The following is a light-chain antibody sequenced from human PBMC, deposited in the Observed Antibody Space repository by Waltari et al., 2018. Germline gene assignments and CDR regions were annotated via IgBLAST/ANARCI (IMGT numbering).Light chain of an antibody. V-gene: IGKV1-33*01. CDR1: QDITNC. CDR3: QQYDVLQYT. CDR2: DAS. Sequence: DIQMTQSPSSLSASVGDRVTITCQGSQDITNCLNWYQQKPGQAPKLLIYDASNLKTGVPSRFSGRGFGTDFTFTISSLQPEDVATYYCQQYDVLQYTFGPGTKVNLK. J-gene: IGKJ3*01.